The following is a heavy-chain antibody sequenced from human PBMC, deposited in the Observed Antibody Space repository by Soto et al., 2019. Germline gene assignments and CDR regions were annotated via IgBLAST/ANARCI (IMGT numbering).Heavy chain of an antibody. J-gene: IGHJ6*02. CDR1: GGSISSGVYY. CDR3: ARAGGYDLKGGYYYGMDV. V-gene: IGHV4-31*03. CDR2: IYYSGST. Sequence: PSETLSLTCTVSGGSISSGVYYWSWIRQHPGKGLEWIGYIYYSGSTYYNPSLKSRVTISVDTSKNQFSLKLSSVTAADTAVYYCARAGGYDLKGGYYYGMDVWGQGTTVTVSS. D-gene: IGHD5-12*01.